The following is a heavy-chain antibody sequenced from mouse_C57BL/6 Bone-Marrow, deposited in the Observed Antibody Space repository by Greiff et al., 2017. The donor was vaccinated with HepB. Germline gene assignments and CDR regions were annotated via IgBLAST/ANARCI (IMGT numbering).Heavy chain of an antibody. Sequence: EVQLQESGAELVRPGASVKLSCTASGFNIKDDYMHWVKQRPEQGLEWIGWIDPENGDTEYASKFQGKATITADTSSNTAYLQLSSLTSEDTAVYYCTTGDNYYGSSKPFAYWGQGTLVTVSA. V-gene: IGHV14-4*01. CDR3: TTGDNYYGSSKPFAY. J-gene: IGHJ3*01. CDR2: IDPENGDT. D-gene: IGHD1-1*01. CDR1: GFNIKDDY.